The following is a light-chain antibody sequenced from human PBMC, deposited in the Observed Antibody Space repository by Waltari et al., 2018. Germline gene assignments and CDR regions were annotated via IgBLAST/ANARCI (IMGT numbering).Light chain of an antibody. J-gene: IGKJ1*01. Sequence: DIQMTQSPSTLSASVGDRVSITCRASQSLSSWLAWYQQKPGKAPKLLIYKASSLESGVPSRFSGSGSGTEFTLTIISLQPDDFATYYCQQYNGYTWTFGQGTKVESK. CDR1: QSLSSW. V-gene: IGKV1-5*03. CDR3: QQYNGYTWT. CDR2: KAS.